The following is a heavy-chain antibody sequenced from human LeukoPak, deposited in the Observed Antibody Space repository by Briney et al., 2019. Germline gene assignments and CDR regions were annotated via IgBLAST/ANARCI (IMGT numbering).Heavy chain of an antibody. J-gene: IGHJ1*01. CDR1: GGTFSSYA. CDR3: ATGQWLVREYFQH. CDR2: IIPIFGTA. Sequence: GSSVKVSCKASGGTFSSYAISWVRQAPGQGLEWMGGIIPIFGTANYAQKFQGRVTMTEDTSTDTAYMELSSLKSEDTAVYYCATGQWLVREYFQHWGQGTLVTVSS. V-gene: IGHV1-69*06. D-gene: IGHD6-19*01.